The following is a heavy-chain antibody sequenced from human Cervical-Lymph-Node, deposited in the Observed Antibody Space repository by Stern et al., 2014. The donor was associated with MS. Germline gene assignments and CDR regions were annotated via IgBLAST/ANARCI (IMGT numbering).Heavy chain of an antibody. CDR1: GNTFPRYY. CDR2: INPSAGST. V-gene: IGHV1-46*01. Sequence: EHLLQSAAEVKKPGASVKVSCKASGNTFPRYYIHWVRQAPGQRLEWMGIINPSAGSTSYAQKFQGRVTMTRDTSTSTIYMELSSLRSEDTAVYYCAREVAGHRLGMMDVWGQGTTVTVSS. CDR3: AREVAGHRLGMMDV. J-gene: IGHJ6*02. D-gene: IGHD6-19*01.